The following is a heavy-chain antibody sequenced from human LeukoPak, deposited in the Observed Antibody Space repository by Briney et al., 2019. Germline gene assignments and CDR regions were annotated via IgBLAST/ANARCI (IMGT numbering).Heavy chain of an antibody. V-gene: IGHV1-46*01. J-gene: IGHJ5*02. CDR1: GYTFTSYA. CDR2: INPNGGST. Sequence: GASVKVSCKASGYTFTSYAMNWVRQAPGQGLEWMGIINPNGGSTSYAQKFQGRVTMTRDTSTSTVYMELSSLRSEDTAVYYCARDPYSSGFPVGFWFDPWGQGTLVTVSS. D-gene: IGHD3-3*01. CDR3: ARDPYSSGFPVGFWFDP.